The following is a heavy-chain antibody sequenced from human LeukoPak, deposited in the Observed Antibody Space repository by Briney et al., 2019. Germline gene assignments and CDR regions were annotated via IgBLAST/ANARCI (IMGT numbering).Heavy chain of an antibody. D-gene: IGHD6-13*01. V-gene: IGHV3-7*01. CDR2: IKQDGSEK. CDR1: GFTFSSYW. CDR3: ARCRLAYSSSPYYYMDV. Sequence: PGGSLRLSCAASGFTFSSYWMSWVRQAPGKGLEWVANIKQDGSEKHYVDSVKGRFTISRDNAKNSLYLQMNSLRAEDTAVYYCARCRLAYSSSPYYYMDVWGKGTTVTVSS. J-gene: IGHJ6*03.